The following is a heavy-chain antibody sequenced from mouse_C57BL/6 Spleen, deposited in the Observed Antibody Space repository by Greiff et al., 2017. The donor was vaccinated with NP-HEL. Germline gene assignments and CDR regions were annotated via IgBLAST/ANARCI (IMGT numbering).Heavy chain of an antibody. CDR3: ARHDYDGEDY. V-gene: IGHV1-52*01. J-gene: IGHJ2*01. D-gene: IGHD2-4*01. CDR1: GYTFTSYW. CDR2: IDPSDSET. Sequence: VQLQQPEAELVRPGSSVKLSCKASGYTFTSYWMHWVKQRPIQGLEWIGNIDPSDSETHYNQKFKDKATLTVDKSSSTAYMQLSSLTSEDSAVYYCARHDYDGEDYWGQGTTLTVSS.